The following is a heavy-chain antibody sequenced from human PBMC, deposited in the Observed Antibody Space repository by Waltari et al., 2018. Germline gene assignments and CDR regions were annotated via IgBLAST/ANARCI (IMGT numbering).Heavy chain of an antibody. CDR3: ARVPRGSGSYPKPLFDY. Sequence: QVQLQQWGAGLLKPSETLSLTCAVYGGSFSGYYWSWIRQPPGKGLEWIGEINHSGSTNYNPSLKSRVTISVDTSKNQFSLKLSSVTAADTAVYYCARVPRGSGSYPKPLFDYWGQGTLVTVSS. D-gene: IGHD3-10*01. CDR2: INHSGST. J-gene: IGHJ4*02. V-gene: IGHV4-34*01. CDR1: GGSFSGYY.